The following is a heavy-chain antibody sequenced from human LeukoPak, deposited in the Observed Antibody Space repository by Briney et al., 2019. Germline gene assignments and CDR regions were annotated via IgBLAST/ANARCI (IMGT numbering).Heavy chain of an antibody. Sequence: ASVKVSCKASGYTFTSYGISWVRQAPGQGLEWMGWISAYNGNTNYAQKLQGRVTMTTDTSTSTAYMELRSLRSEDTAVYYCARVTFGGVTSDRFDPWGQGTLVTDSS. CDR2: ISAYNGNT. D-gene: IGHD3-16*01. V-gene: IGHV1-18*01. J-gene: IGHJ5*02. CDR1: GYTFTSYG. CDR3: ARVTFGGVTSDRFDP.